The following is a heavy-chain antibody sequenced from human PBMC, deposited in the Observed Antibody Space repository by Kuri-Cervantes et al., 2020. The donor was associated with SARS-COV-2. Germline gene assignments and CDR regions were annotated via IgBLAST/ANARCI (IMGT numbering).Heavy chain of an antibody. V-gene: IGHV3-21*01. CDR1: GFTFSSYS. J-gene: IGHJ6*02. Sequence: GESLKISCAASGFTFSSYSMNWVRQAPGKGLEWVSSISSSSSYIYYADSVKGRFTISRDNAKNSLYLQMNSLRAEDTAVYYCARDSSSYHYYYYGMDVWGQGTTVTVSS. CDR2: ISSSSSYI. CDR3: ARDSSSYHYYYYGMDV. D-gene: IGHD6-13*01.